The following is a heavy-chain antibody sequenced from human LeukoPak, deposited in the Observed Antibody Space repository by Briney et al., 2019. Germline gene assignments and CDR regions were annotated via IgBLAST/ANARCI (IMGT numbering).Heavy chain of an antibody. J-gene: IGHJ4*02. Sequence: SVKVSCKASGGTFSSYAISWVRQAPGQGLEWMGRIIPIFGTANYAQKFQGRVTITTDESTSTAYMELSSLRSEDTAAYYCAIYSGSYHDYWGQGTLVTVSS. D-gene: IGHD1-26*01. CDR1: GGTFSSYA. CDR3: AIYSGSYHDY. V-gene: IGHV1-69*05. CDR2: IIPIFGTA.